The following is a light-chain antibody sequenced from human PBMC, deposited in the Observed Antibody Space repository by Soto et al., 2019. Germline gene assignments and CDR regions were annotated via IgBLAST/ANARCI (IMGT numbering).Light chain of an antibody. V-gene: IGKV3-20*01. CDR3: QQYGSSPFT. J-gene: IGKJ3*01. CDR1: QSVTSSY. CDR2: GAS. Sequence: EIVLTQSPGTLSLSPGERATLSCRASQSVTSSYLAWYQQKPGQAPRLLIYGASSRATGIPDRFRGSGSGTDFTLTISRREPEDFAVYYCQQYGSSPFTFGPGTQVDIK.